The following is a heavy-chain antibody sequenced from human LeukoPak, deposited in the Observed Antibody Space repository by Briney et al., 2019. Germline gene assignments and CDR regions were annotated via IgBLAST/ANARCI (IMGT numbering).Heavy chain of an antibody. V-gene: IGHV4-59*01. D-gene: IGHD2-15*01. CDR2: IYYSGST. CDR1: GGSISSYY. Sequence: PSETLSLTWTVSGGSISSYYWSWLRQPPGKGLGWIGYIYYSGSTNYNPSLKSRVTISVDTSKNQFSLKLSSVTAADTAVYYCARVMVGAALDYFDYWGQGTLVTVSS. CDR3: ARVMVGAALDYFDY. J-gene: IGHJ4*02.